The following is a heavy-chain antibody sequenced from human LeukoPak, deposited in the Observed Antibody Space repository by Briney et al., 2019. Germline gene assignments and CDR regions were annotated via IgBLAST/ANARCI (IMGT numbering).Heavy chain of an antibody. Sequence: GASVKVSCKASGGTLSNYAINWVRQAPGQGLEWMGGIIPMFGTANYAQKFQDRVTITTDESTTTAYMDLSGLRSEDTAVYYCATGRARILGYFDVWGQGTLVTVSS. V-gene: IGHV1-69*05. D-gene: IGHD3-3*01. J-gene: IGHJ1*01. CDR1: GGTLSNYA. CDR2: IIPMFGTA. CDR3: ATGRARILGYFDV.